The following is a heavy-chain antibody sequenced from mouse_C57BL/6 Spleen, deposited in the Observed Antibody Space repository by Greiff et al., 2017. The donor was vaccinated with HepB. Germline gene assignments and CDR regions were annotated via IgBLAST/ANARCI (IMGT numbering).Heavy chain of an antibody. V-gene: IGHV1-15*01. CDR2: IDPETGGT. J-gene: IGHJ4*01. Sequence: VQLQESGAELVRPGASVTLSCKASGYTFTDYEMHWVKQTPVHGLEWIGAIDPETGGTAYNQKFKGKAILTADKSSSTAYMELRSLTSEDSAVYYCTSRIYAMDYWGQGTSVTVSS. CDR1: GYTFTDYE. CDR3: TSRIYAMDY.